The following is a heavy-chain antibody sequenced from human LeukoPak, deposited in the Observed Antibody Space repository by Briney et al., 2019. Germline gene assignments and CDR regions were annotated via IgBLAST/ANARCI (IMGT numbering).Heavy chain of an antibody. Sequence: SETLSLTCTVSGGSISGYYWSWIRQPPGKGLEWIGYIYTSGSTNYNPSLKSRVTISVDTSKNQFSLKLSSVTAADTAVYYCARPRGRRENAFDIWGQGTMVTVSS. D-gene: IGHD1-26*01. CDR2: IYTSGST. V-gene: IGHV4-4*09. CDR3: ARPRGRRENAFDI. CDR1: GGSISGYY. J-gene: IGHJ3*02.